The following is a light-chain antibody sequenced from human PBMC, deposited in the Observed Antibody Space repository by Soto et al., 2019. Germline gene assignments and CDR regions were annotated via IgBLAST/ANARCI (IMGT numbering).Light chain of an antibody. Sequence: ESVLTQSPDTLYLSPGERTTLSCLASKSISSSYLGWYQQKPGKTPRLRLYGASSRATGIPERVSGSASGNHFIRTITKLEPDDFLGYYGQQYGSSAFTVGAGTKVDIK. CDR1: KSISSSY. CDR2: GAS. J-gene: IGKJ3*01. CDR3: QQYGSSAFT. V-gene: IGKV3-20*01.